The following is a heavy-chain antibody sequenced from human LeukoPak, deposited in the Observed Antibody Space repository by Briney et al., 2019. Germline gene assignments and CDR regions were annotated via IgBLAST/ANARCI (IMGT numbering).Heavy chain of an antibody. CDR2: IYPGDSDT. CDR3: ARPREGYNWNYYDY. V-gene: IGHV5-51*01. Sequence: GEALQISFQGSGYSFTSYWIGWVRPMPGKGLAWMGIIYPGDSDTRYSPSFQGQVTISADKSISTAYLQWSSLKASDTAMYYCARPREGYNWNYYDYWGQGTLVTVSS. CDR1: GYSFTSYW. D-gene: IGHD1-20*01. J-gene: IGHJ4*02.